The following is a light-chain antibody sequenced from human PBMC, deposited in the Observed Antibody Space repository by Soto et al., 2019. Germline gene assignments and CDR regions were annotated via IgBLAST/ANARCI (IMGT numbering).Light chain of an antibody. CDR3: QQRTGWPPAIT. CDR2: DVS. Sequence: EMVLTQSPATLSLSPGERATLSCRASQRVGYYLAWYQQKPGQAPRLLIFDVSKRATGIPARFSGSGSGTDFTLTISSLDPEDFAVYYCQQRTGWPPAITFGQGTRLEIK. V-gene: IGKV3-11*01. CDR1: QRVGYY. J-gene: IGKJ5*01.